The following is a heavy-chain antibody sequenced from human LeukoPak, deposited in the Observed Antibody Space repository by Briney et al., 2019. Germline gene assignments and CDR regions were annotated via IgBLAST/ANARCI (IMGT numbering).Heavy chain of an antibody. CDR2: IIPNSGGT. Sequence: GASVKVSCKASGYTFTGYYMHWVRQAPGQGLEWMGWIIPNSGGTNYAQKFQGRVTMTRDTSISTAYMELSRLRSDDTAVYYCGYDSSGYTLDYWGQGTLVTVSS. D-gene: IGHD3-22*01. CDR1: GYTFTGYY. V-gene: IGHV1-2*02. CDR3: GYDSSGYTLDY. J-gene: IGHJ4*02.